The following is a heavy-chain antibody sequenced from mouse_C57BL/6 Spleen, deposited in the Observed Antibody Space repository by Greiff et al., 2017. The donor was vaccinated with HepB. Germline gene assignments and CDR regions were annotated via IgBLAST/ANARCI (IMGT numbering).Heavy chain of an antibody. V-gene: IGHV5-17*01. D-gene: IGHD4-1*01. CDR3: ARETGTGYFDV. CDR2: ISSGSSTI. J-gene: IGHJ1*03. CDR1: GFTFSDYG. Sequence: DVKLVESGGGLVKPGGSLKLSCAASGFTFSDYGMHWVRQAPEKGLEWVAYISSGSSTIYYADTVKGRFTISRDNAKNTLFLQMTSLRSEDTAMYYCARETGTGYFDVWGTGTTVTVSS.